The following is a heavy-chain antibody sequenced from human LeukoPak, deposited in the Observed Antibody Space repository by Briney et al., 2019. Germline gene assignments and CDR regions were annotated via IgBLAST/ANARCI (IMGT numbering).Heavy chain of an antibody. CDR2: INPSGGST. CDR3: ARDPNYDFWSGYRDY. CDR1: GYTFTSYY. J-gene: IGHJ4*02. V-gene: IGHV1-46*01. D-gene: IGHD3-3*01. Sequence: GASVKVSCKASGYTFTSYYMHWARQAPGQGLEWMGIINPSGGSTSYAQKFQGRVTMTRDTSTSTVYMELSSLRSEDTAVYYCARDPNYDFWSGYRDYWGQGTLVTVSS.